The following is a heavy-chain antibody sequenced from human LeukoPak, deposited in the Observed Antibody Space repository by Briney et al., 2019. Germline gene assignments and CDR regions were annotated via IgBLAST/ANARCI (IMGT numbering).Heavy chain of an antibody. D-gene: IGHD2-2*01. CDR1: GLTFGSYG. CDR3: AKGGCSSTTCYLANP. V-gene: IGHV3-30*18. J-gene: IGHJ5*02. CDR2: ISYDGTIR. Sequence: PGRSLRLSCAASGLTFGSYGMHWVRQAPGKGLEWVAVISYDGTIRNYADSVKGRFTISRDNSKNTLYLQMNSLTAEDTAQYYCAKGGCSSTTCYLANPWGQGTLVTVSS.